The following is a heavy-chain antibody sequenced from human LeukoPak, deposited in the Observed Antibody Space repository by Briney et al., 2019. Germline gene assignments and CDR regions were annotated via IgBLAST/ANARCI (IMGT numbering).Heavy chain of an antibody. CDR1: GFTFSSYA. CDR3: AKVLANYVYAFDY. D-gene: IGHD4/OR15-4a*01. Sequence: GGSLRLSCAASGFTFSSYAMSGVRQAPGKGLEWVSAISGSGGSTYYADSVKGRFTISRDNSKNTLYLQMNSLRAEDTAVYYCAKVLANYVYAFDYWGQGTLVTVSS. V-gene: IGHV3-23*01. CDR2: ISGSGGST. J-gene: IGHJ4*02.